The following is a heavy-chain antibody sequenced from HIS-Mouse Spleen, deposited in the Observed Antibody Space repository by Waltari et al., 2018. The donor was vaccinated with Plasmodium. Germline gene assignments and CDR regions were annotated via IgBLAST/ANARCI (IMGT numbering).Heavy chain of an antibody. CDR3: AREFGTGNWYFDL. J-gene: IGHJ2*01. CDR1: GFTFSSYW. V-gene: IGHV3-7*01. Sequence: EVQLVESGGGLVQPGGSLRLSCAASGFTFSSYWMSWVRQAPGKGREWVTNIKQDGSEKYYVDSVKGRFTISRDNAKNSLYLQMNSLRAEDTAVYYCAREFGTGNWYFDLWGRGTLVTVSS. D-gene: IGHD7-27*01. CDR2: IKQDGSEK.